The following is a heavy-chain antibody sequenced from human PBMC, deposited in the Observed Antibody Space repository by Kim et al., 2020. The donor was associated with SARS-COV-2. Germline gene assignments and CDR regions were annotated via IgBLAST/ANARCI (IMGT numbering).Heavy chain of an antibody. CDR3: AKSYRSGYDFPDY. J-gene: IGHJ4*02. Sequence: YADPEKGRFTISRDNSKKTLYLQMNSLRAEDTAVYYCAKSYRSGYDFPDYWGQGTLVTVSS. D-gene: IGHD5-12*01. V-gene: IGHV3-23*01.